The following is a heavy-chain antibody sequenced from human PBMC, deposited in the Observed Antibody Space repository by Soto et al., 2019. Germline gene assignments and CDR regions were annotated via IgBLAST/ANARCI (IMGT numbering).Heavy chain of an antibody. CDR3: ARDPNLAAMVRGYYYGMDV. D-gene: IGHD3-10*01. J-gene: IGHJ6*02. CDR2: INAGNGNT. CDR1: GYTFTSYA. Sequence: ASVKVSCQASGYTFTSYAMHWVRQAPGQKLEWMGWINAGNGNTKYSQKFQGRVTITRDTSASTACMELSSLRSEDTAVYYCARDPNLAAMVRGYYYGMDVWGQGTTVTVSS. V-gene: IGHV1-3*01.